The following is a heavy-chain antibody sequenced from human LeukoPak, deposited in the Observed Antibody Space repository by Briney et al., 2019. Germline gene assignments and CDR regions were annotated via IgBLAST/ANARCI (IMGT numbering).Heavy chain of an antibody. Sequence: ASVKVSCKASGYTFTTYAMNWVRQAPGQGLEWMGWINPNTGGTNYAQKFQGRVTMTRDTSISTGYVELSRLRSDDTAVYYCARLSYYGSGSLIDYWGQGTLVTVSS. V-gene: IGHV1-2*02. CDR3: ARLSYYGSGSLIDY. D-gene: IGHD3-10*01. CDR2: INPNTGGT. J-gene: IGHJ4*02. CDR1: GYTFTTYA.